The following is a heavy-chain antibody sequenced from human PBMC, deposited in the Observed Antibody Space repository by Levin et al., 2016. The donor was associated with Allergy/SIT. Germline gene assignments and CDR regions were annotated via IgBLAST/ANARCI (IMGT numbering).Heavy chain of an antibody. J-gene: IGHJ6*02. CDR3: ARGLVDGRYYYYGMDV. D-gene: IGHD2-8*02. CDR2: ISAYNGNT. V-gene: IGHV1-18*01. Sequence: WVRQAPGQGLEWMGWISAYNGNTNYAQKLQGRVTMTTDTSTSTAYMELRSLRSDDTAVYYCARGLVDGRYYYYGMDVWGQGTTVTVSS.